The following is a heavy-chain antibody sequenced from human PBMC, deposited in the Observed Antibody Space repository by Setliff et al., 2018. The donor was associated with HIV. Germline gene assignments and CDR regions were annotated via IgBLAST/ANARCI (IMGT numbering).Heavy chain of an antibody. Sequence: PGGSLRLSCVASGFTFREKAMTWVRQPPGKGLEWVALIWYDASKKEYAESVKGRFNILRDDSKKTVDLQMNSLRADDTAVYYCVKDVVKFWSGSGALDFWGPGTLVTVSS. V-gene: IGHV3-33*06. CDR2: IWYDASKK. D-gene: IGHD3-3*01. CDR3: VKDVVKFWSGSGALDF. J-gene: IGHJ4*02. CDR1: GFTFREKA.